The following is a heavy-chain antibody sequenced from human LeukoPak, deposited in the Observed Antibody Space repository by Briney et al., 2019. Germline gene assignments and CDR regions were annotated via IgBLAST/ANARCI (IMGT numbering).Heavy chain of an antibody. CDR2: MYHSGTT. CDR1: GGSITSYY. D-gene: IGHD3-10*01. J-gene: IGHJ3*01. V-gene: IGHV4-59*01. Sequence: SETLSLTCSVSGGSITSYYWNWIRQPPGKGLEWIGHMYHSGTTSYNPSLNSRVTVSVDTSKNQFSLKVNSVTAADTAVYYCVGEKSFFGEAFWSQGTMVTVSS. CDR3: VGEKSFFGEAF.